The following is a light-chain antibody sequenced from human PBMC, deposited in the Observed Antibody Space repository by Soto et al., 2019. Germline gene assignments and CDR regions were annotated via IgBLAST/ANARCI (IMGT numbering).Light chain of an antibody. CDR3: QQRSNWIS. CDR2: GAS. V-gene: IGKV3D-20*02. Sequence: ETVLTQSPCTLSLSPGQRLPLSCRASQSVSSSYVAWYQQKPGQAPRLLIYGASSRATGIPDRFSGSGSGTDFTLTISSLEPEDFAVYYCQQRSNWISFGQGTRLEIK. CDR1: QSVSSSY. J-gene: IGKJ5*01.